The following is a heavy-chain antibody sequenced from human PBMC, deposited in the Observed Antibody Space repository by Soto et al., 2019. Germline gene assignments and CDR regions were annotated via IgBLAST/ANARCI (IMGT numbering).Heavy chain of an antibody. J-gene: IGHJ2*01. CDR2: IYDSGST. D-gene: IGHD4-17*01. V-gene: IGHV4-30-4*01. Sequence: QLQLRESGPGLVKPSETLSLTCTVSGGSISGGVGGLYYWSWIRQPPGKGLEWIGYIYDSGSTYCTPSLKSRVTTSVDPSTNQFSLRLSSVTAADTAVYYCAREVIPLTTDWYFDLWGRGTLVTVSS. CDR3: AREVIPLTTDWYFDL. CDR1: GGSISGGVGGLYY.